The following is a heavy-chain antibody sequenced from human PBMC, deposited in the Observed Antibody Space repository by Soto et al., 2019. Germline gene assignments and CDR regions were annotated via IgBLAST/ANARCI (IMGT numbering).Heavy chain of an antibody. CDR2: ISYDGNNK. Sequence: GSLRLSCAASGFTFSSYGMHWVRQAPGKGLEWVAVISYDGNNKYCADSVKGRFTISRDNSKNTLYLQMNSLRAEDTAVYYCARRDYSNYYYYYYGMDVWGQGTTVTVSS. D-gene: IGHD4-4*01. CDR1: GFTFSSYG. CDR3: ARRDYSNYYYYYYGMDV. J-gene: IGHJ6*02. V-gene: IGHV3-33*08.